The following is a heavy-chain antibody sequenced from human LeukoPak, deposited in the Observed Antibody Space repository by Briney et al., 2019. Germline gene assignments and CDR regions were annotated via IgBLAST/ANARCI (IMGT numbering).Heavy chain of an antibody. D-gene: IGHD6-19*01. J-gene: IGHJ4*02. Sequence: GASVKVSCKASGGTFCSYAISWVRQAPGQGLEWMGRIIPIFGTANYAQKFQGRVTITTDESTSTAYMELSSLRSEDTAVYYCAREVSAVAGTRLYYFDYWGQGTLVTVSS. CDR1: GGTFCSYA. CDR3: AREVSAVAGTRLYYFDY. V-gene: IGHV1-69*05. CDR2: IIPIFGTA.